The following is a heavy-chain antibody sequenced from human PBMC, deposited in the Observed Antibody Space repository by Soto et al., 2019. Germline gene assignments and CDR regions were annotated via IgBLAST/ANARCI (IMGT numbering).Heavy chain of an antibody. D-gene: IGHD2-15*01. CDR3: AHRPSYCSGGSCYAGFAY. J-gene: IGHJ4*02. Sequence: SGPTRVNPTQTLTLTCTFSGFSLSTSGVGVGWIRQPPGKALEWLALIYWDDDKRYSPSLKSRLTITKDTSKNQVVLTMTNMDPVDTATYYCAHRPSYCSGGSCYAGFAYWGQGTLVTVSS. CDR1: GFSLSTSGVG. V-gene: IGHV2-5*02. CDR2: IYWDDDK.